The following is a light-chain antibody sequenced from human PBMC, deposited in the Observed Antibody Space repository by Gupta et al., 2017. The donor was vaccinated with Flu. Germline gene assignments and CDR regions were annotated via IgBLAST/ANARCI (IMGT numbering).Light chain of an antibody. CDR3: KQSQRRPIT. V-gene: IGKV1-39*01. J-gene: IGKJ4*01. CDR2: AAS. CDR1: QNIDRY. Sequence: DIQMPQSPSSLSASVGDRVTITCRASQNIDRYLNWYQQKSGKAPKLLIYAASTLHSGVPSRCSGTGHGTDFTLKISSLLPEDVAVYYCKQSQRRPITFGGGTKVEIK.